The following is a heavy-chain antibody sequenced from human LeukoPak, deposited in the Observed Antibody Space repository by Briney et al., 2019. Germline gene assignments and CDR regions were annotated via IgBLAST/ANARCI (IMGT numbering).Heavy chain of an antibody. Sequence: ASVKVSCKASGYTFTSYGISWVRQAPGQGLEWMGWISAYNGNTNYAQKLQGRVTMTTDTSTSTAYMELRSLRSDDTAVYYCARDLLLWFGESRGSYDYWGQGTLVTVPS. CDR3: ARDLLLWFGESRGSYDY. D-gene: IGHD3-10*01. CDR1: GYTFTSYG. V-gene: IGHV1-18*01. J-gene: IGHJ4*02. CDR2: ISAYNGNT.